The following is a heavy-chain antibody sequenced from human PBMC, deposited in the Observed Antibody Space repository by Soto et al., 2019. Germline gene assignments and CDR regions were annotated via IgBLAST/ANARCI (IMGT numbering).Heavy chain of an antibody. D-gene: IGHD4-17*01. CDR1: GYTFTSYD. Sequence: QVQLVQSGAEVKKPGASVKLSCKASGYTFTSYDITWVRQATGQGLEWMGWMNPNSGNTGCAQKFQGRVTMTRNTSISTAYMELSSLRSEETAVYYCAREDYGGRPGYWGQGTLVTVSS. CDR3: AREDYGGRPGY. J-gene: IGHJ4*02. V-gene: IGHV1-8*01. CDR2: MNPNSGNT.